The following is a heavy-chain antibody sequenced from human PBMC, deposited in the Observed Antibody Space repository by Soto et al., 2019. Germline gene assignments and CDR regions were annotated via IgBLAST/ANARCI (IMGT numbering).Heavy chain of an antibody. D-gene: IGHD6-19*01. Sequence: QVQLVESGGGVVQPGRSLRLSCAASGFTFSSYAMHWVRQAPGKGLEWVAVISYDGSNKYYADSVKGRFTISRDNSKNTLYLQMNSLRAEGTAVYYCARDTKGQWLFTYYFDYWGQGTLVTVSS. CDR2: ISYDGSNK. CDR3: ARDTKGQWLFTYYFDY. CDR1: GFTFSSYA. V-gene: IGHV3-30-3*01. J-gene: IGHJ4*02.